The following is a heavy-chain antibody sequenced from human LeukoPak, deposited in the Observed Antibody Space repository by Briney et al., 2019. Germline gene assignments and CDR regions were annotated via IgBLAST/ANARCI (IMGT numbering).Heavy chain of an antibody. J-gene: IGHJ4*02. V-gene: IGHV3-15*01. CDR1: GFTFINTW. Sequence: GGSLRLSCAASGFTFINTWMNWVRQAPGKGLEWVGRIKSNLDGGTVEYAAPVKSRFTISRDDSENTVYLQMNSLKTEDTAVYYCTTFFYDRSGNYFGLLDNWGQGTLVTVSS. CDR2: IKSNLDGGTV. CDR3: TTFFYDRSGNYFGLLDN. D-gene: IGHD3-22*01.